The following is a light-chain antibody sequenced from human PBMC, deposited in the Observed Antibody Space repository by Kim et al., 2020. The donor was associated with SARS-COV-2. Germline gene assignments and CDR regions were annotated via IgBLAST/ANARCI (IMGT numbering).Light chain of an antibody. Sequence: GQSITISSTRTRPDVGGYYYVSWYQQHPGKAPKIMIDDVNKRPSGVSNRFSGSKSGNTASLTISGLQAEDEADYYCSSYTTISTWVFGGGTKLTVL. V-gene: IGLV2-14*04. CDR2: DVN. CDR1: RPDVGGYYY. J-gene: IGLJ3*02. CDR3: SSYTTISTWV.